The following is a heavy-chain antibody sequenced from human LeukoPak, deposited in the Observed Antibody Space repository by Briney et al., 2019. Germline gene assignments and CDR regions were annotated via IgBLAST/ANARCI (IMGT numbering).Heavy chain of an antibody. Sequence: ASVKVSCKASGYTFTGYYMHWVRQAPGQGLEWMGWINPNSGGTNYAQKFQGRVTMTRDTSISTAYMELSRLRSDDTAVYYCASTDYYDSSGYPRTDAFDIWDQGTMVTVSS. CDR3: ASTDYYDSSGYPRTDAFDI. CDR1: GYTFTGYY. CDR2: INPNSGGT. V-gene: IGHV1-2*02. J-gene: IGHJ3*02. D-gene: IGHD3-22*01.